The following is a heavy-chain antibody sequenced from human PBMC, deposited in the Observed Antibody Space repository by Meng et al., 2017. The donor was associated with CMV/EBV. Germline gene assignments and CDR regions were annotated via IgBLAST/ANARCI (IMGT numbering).Heavy chain of an antibody. Sequence: LRLSCTVSGGSISSYYWSWIRQPPGKGLEWIGYIYYSGSTNYNPSLKSRVTISVDTSKNQFSLKLSSVTAADTAVYYCAREYDFWSGKGWFDPWGQGTLVTVSS. V-gene: IGHV4-59*01. J-gene: IGHJ5*02. CDR3: AREYDFWSGKGWFDP. CDR1: GGSISSYY. CDR2: IYYSGST. D-gene: IGHD3-3*01.